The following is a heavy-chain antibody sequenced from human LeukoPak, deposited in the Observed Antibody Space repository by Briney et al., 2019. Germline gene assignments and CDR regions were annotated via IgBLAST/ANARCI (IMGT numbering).Heavy chain of an antibody. CDR2: ISAYNGNT. V-gene: IGHV1-18*01. CDR1: GYTFTSYG. Sequence: ASVKVSCKASGYTFTSYGISWVRQAPGQGLEWMGWISAYNGNTNYPQKLQGRATMTADTYTSTAYMELRSLRSDDTAVYYCARDWGCSSTSCSVEGIYYYYMDVWGKGTTVTVSS. J-gene: IGHJ6*03. D-gene: IGHD2-2*01. CDR3: ARDWGCSSTSCSVEGIYYYYMDV.